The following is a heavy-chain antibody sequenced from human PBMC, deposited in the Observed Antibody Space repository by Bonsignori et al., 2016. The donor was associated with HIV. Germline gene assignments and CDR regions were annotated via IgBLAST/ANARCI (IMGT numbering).Heavy chain of an antibody. CDR2: INHSGST. V-gene: IGHV4-34*01. CDR1: GGSFSGYY. CDR3: ARGPALTDSSWYLY. D-gene: IGHD6-13*01. Sequence: SETLSLTCAVYGGSFSGYYWSWIRQPPGKGLEWIGEINHSGSTNYNPSLKSRVTISVDTSKNQFSLRLSSVTAADTAVYYCARGPALTDSSWYLYWGQGTLVTVSS. J-gene: IGHJ4*02.